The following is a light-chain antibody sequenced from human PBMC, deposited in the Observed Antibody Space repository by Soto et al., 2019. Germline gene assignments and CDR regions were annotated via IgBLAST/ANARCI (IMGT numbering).Light chain of an antibody. CDR2: GAS. CDR1: QIIANN. Sequence: EIVMMQSPATMSVSPGERATLSCRASQIIANNLAWYQQRPGQAPRLLIYGASTRAPGIPARFSGSGSGTDFTLTISRLEPEDFAVYYCQQYGSSGTFGQGTKVDIK. CDR3: QQYGSSGT. V-gene: IGKV3-15*01. J-gene: IGKJ1*01.